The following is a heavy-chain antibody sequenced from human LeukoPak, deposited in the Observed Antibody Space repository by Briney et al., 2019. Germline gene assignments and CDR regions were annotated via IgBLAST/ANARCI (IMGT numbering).Heavy chain of an antibody. V-gene: IGHV4-30-2*01. CDR1: GGSISSGGYY. CDR3: AREGPSPESSSCDY. D-gene: IGHD6-13*01. J-gene: IGHJ4*02. CDR2: IYRSGSS. Sequence: SETLSLTCTVSGGSISSGGYYWSWIRQPPGKGLEWIGYIYRSGSSYYNPSLKSRVTISLDKSKNQFSLQLTSVTAADTAVYYCAREGPSPESSSCDYWGQGTLVTVSS.